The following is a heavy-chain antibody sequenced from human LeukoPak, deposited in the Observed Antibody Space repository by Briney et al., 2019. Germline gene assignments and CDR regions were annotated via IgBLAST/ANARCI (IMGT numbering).Heavy chain of an antibody. CDR1: GYTFTGYY. J-gene: IGHJ4*02. V-gene: IGHV1-2*02. D-gene: IGHD4-17*01. CDR2: INPNSGGT. Sequence: ASVKVSCKTSGYTFTGYYIHWVRQAPGQGLEWMGWINPNSGGTNYAQKFQGRVTMTRDTSISTAYMELSRLRSDDTAVYYCARGDDYGDYTGYYWGQGTLVTVSP. CDR3: ARGDDYGDYTGYY.